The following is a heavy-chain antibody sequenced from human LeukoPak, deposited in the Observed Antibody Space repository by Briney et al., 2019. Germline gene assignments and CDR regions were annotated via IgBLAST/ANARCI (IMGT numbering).Heavy chain of an antibody. J-gene: IGHJ3*02. CDR1: GYTFTTYF. CDR2: INPSTGST. Sequence: ASVKVSCKASGYTFTTYFIHWVRQAPGQGLEWLGLINPSTGSTKYAQKFQGRVTMSRDTSTNTVYMELSSLRSEDTAVYYCARLGLGVAFDTWGHGTMVTVSS. D-gene: IGHD2-8*01. CDR3: ARLGLGVAFDT. V-gene: IGHV1-46*01.